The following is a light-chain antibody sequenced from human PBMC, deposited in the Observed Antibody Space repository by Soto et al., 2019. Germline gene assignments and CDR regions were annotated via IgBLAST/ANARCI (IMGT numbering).Light chain of an antibody. CDR2: AAS. J-gene: IGKJ1*01. CDR3: QQSYSKWT. CDR1: ESVSSY. Sequence: DRQMTQSPSSLSASVGDRVTITCRAKESVSSYVNWYQQKPGEDPKLLIYAASSLQSGVPARFSGSGSVTDFTLTISGLQPEDFATYYCQQSYSKWTFGQGIKVEIK. V-gene: IGKV1-39*01.